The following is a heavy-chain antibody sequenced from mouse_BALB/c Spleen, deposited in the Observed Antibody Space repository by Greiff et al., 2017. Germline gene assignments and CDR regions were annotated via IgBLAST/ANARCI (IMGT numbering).Heavy chain of an antibody. J-gene: IGHJ4*01. V-gene: IGHV7-3*02. CDR3: ARDMGVVATDYAMDY. Sequence: EVKLVESGGGLVQPGGSLRLSCATSGFTFTDYYMSWVRQPPGKALEWLGFIRNKANGYTTEYSASVKGRFTISRDNSQSILYLQMNTLRAEDSATYYCARDMGVVATDYAMDYWGQGTSVTVSS. CDR2: IRNKANGYTT. CDR1: GFTFTDYY. D-gene: IGHD1-1*01.